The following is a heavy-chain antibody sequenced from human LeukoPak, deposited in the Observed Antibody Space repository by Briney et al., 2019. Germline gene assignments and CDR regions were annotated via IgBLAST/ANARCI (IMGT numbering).Heavy chain of an antibody. V-gene: IGHV3-74*01. D-gene: IGHD3-10*01. J-gene: IGHJ6*04. CDR2: INSDGSST. CDR1: GFTFSSYW. CDR3: ARESEYYGSGSLQRYYYYGMDV. Sequence: GGSLRLSCAASGFTFSSYWMHWVRQAPGKGLEWVSRINSDGSSTSYADSVKGRFTISRDNAKNTLYLQMNSLRAEDTAVYYCARESEYYGSGSLQRYYYYGMDVWGKGTTVTVSS.